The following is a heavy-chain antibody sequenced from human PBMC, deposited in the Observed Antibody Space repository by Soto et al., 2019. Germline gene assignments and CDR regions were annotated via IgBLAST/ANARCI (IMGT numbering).Heavy chain of an antibody. J-gene: IGHJ5*02. CDR3: ARHSLALRKNNWFDP. CDR1: GGSFSGYY. V-gene: IGHV4-34*01. D-gene: IGHD3-3*02. Sequence: PSETLSLTCAVYGGSFSGYYWNWIRQPPERGLEWIGEINHSGSTNYNPSLKSRVTMSVDTSKNQFSLRLRSVTAADTALYFCARHSLALRKNNWFDPWGQGIMVTVSS. CDR2: INHSGST.